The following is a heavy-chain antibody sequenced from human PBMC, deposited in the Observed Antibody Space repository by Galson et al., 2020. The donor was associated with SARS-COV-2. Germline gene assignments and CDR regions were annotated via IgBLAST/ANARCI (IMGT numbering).Heavy chain of an antibody. CDR1: GYSISSGYY. V-gene: IGHV4-38-2*02. CDR2: IYHSGST. CDR3: ARATIEGIAAADVRFDP. J-gene: IGHJ5*02. D-gene: IGHD6-13*01. Sequence: SETLSLTCTVSGYSISSGYYWGWIRQPPGKGLEWIGSIYHSGSTYYNPSLKSRVTISVDTSKNQFSLKLSSVTAADTAVYYCARATIEGIAAADVRFDPWGQGTLVTVSS.